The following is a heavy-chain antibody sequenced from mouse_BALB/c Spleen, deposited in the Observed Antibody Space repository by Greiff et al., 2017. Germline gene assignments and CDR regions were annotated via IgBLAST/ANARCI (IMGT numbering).Heavy chain of an antibody. Sequence: EVQLQQSGAELVRPGALVKLSCKASGFNIKDYYMHWVKQRPEQGLEWIGWIDPENGNTIYDPKFQGKASITADTSSNTAYLQLSSLTSEDTAVYYCARGIYYGNPGAYWGQGTLVTVSA. CDR3: ARGIYYGNPGAY. CDR1: GFNIKDYY. D-gene: IGHD2-1*01. CDR2: IDPENGNT. J-gene: IGHJ3*01. V-gene: IGHV14-1*02.